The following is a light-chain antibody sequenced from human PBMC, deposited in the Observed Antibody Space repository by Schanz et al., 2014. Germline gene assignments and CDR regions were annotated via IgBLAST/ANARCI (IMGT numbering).Light chain of an antibody. CDR3: QQYGNSPGT. Sequence: EIVVTQSPATLALSPGERASLSCRASRSISGNLAWYQQKPGQAPRLLIFGASTRATGIPPRFSGSMSGTDFTLTISSLEPDDFAVYYCQQYGNSPGTFGQGTRLEIE. CDR1: RSISGN. V-gene: IGKV3-15*01. J-gene: IGKJ5*01. CDR2: GAS.